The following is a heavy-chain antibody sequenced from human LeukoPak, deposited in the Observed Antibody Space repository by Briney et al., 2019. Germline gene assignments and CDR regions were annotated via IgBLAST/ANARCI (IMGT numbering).Heavy chain of an antibody. Sequence: SETLSLTCTVSGGSISSYSWSWIRQPPGKGLEWIGYIYSSGSTNYNPSLKSRVTISVDTSKNQFSLKLSSVTAAGTAVYYCASHSSYYYYGMDVWGQGTTVTVSS. CDR1: GGSISSYS. J-gene: IGHJ6*02. CDR2: IYSSGST. V-gene: IGHV4-59*01. D-gene: IGHD2-15*01. CDR3: ASHSSYYYYGMDV.